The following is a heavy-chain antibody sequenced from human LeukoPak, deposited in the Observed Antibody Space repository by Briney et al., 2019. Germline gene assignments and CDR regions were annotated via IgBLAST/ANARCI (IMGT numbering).Heavy chain of an antibody. J-gene: IGHJ4*02. Sequence: GGSLRLSCAASGFIFSDYWMSWVRQAPGKGLEWVANIEHDGNEKYYVDSVKGRFTISRDNAKNSLYLQMNSLRAEDTAVYYCASSKGPFDYWGQGTLVTVPS. CDR1: GFIFSDYW. V-gene: IGHV3-7*01. CDR2: IEHDGNEK. CDR3: ASSKGPFDY.